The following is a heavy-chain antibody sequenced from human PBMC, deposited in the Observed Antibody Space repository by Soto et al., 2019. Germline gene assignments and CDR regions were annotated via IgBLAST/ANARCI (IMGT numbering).Heavy chain of an antibody. Sequence: QVQLQESGPGLVKPSETLSLTCTVSGGSISSYYWSWIRQPPGKGLEWIGYINYSGSTNYNPYLKSRVTISVDTSKNQFSLKLSSVTAADTAVYYCASTTVADTYNWFDPWGQGTLVTVSS. D-gene: IGHD6-19*01. CDR3: ASTTVADTYNWFDP. CDR1: GGSISSYY. V-gene: IGHV4-59*01. J-gene: IGHJ5*02. CDR2: INYSGST.